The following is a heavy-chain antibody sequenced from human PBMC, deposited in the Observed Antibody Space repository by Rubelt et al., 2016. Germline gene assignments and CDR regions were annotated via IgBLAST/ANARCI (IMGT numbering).Heavy chain of an antibody. D-gene: IGHD7-27*01. CDR2: IWYDGSNK. Sequence: VQLVESGGGLVKPGGSLRLSCEASGFSFRSYGMHWVRQAPGKGLEWVAVIWYDGSNKYYTDSVKGRFIISRDNSKSTLYLQMNSLRAEDTAVYYCARGIELTGDGGYGMDVWGQGTTVTVSS. V-gene: IGHV3-33*01. J-gene: IGHJ6*02. CDR1: GFSFRSYG. CDR3: ARGIELTGDGGYGMDV.